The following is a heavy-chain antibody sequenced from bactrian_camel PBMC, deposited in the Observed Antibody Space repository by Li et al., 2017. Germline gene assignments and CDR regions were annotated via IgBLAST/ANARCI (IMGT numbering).Heavy chain of an antibody. V-gene: IGHV3S53*01. CDR1: GDTASSYS. CDR2: ITSDGTT. Sequence: VQLVESGGGSVQAGGSLRLFCAASGDTASSYSMGWFRQTPGNECVLVSTITSDGTTTYADSVKGRFTISKDNGKNTVYLQMNSLKPEDTAMYYCAASPIVGYCTTATTRTPFPYWGQ. J-gene: IGHJ4*01. D-gene: IGHD2*01. CDR3: AASPIVGYCTTATTRTPFPY.